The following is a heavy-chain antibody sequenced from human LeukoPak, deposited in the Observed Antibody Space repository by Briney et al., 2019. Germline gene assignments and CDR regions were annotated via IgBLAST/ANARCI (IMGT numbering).Heavy chain of an antibody. CDR2: ISGSGGST. CDR1: GFTFSSYA. Sequence: TGGSLRLSCAASGFTFSSYAMSWVRQAPGKGLEWVSAISGSGGSTYYADSVKGRFTISRDNSKNTLYLQMNSLRAEDTAVYYCAKDSAPLPGDDAFDIWAKGQWSPSLQ. J-gene: IGHJ3*02. CDR3: AKDSAPLPGDDAFDI. D-gene: IGHD3-10*01. V-gene: IGHV3-23*01.